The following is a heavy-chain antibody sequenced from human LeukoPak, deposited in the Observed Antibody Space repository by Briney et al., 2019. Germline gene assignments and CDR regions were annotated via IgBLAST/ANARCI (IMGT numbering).Heavy chain of an antibody. CDR1: GFTFRNYW. Sequence: GGSLRLSCAACGFTFRNYWMSWVRQAPGKGPEWVANIKQDGSKEEYVDSVKGRFSISRDNANNSLSLQMNGLRAEDTAVYYCTRWAGVIDYWGQGTLVTVSS. D-gene: IGHD3-16*02. J-gene: IGHJ4*02. V-gene: IGHV3-7*01. CDR2: IKQDGSKE. CDR3: TRWAGVIDY.